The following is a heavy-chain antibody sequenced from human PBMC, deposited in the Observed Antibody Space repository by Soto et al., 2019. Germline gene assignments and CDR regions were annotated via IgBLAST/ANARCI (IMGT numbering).Heavy chain of an antibody. D-gene: IGHD3-22*01. CDR2: IKQDGSEK. CDR1: GFTFSNYW. V-gene: IGHV3-7*03. CDR3: ARGTSLDFDDNAYYAH. Sequence: PGGSLRLSCAASGFTFSNYWMSWVRQAPGKGLEWVASIKQDGSEKYYVDSVKGRFTISRDNTKNSLYLQMNSLRAEDTAMYYCARGTSLDFDDNAYYAHWGQGTLVTVSS. J-gene: IGHJ4*02.